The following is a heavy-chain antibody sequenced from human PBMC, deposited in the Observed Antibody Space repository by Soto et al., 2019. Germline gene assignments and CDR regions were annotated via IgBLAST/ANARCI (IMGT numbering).Heavy chain of an antibody. CDR2: TYYRSKWYN. CDR3: ARLEAWNYYYYYGMDV. D-gene: IGHD1-1*01. Sequence: SQTLSLTCAISGDSVSSNSAAWNWIRQSPSRGLEWLGRTYYRSKWYNDYAVSVKSRITINPDTSKNQFSLQLNSVTPEDTAVYYCARLEAWNYYYYYGMDVWGQGTRVTVSS. CDR1: GDSVSSNSAA. V-gene: IGHV6-1*01. J-gene: IGHJ6*02.